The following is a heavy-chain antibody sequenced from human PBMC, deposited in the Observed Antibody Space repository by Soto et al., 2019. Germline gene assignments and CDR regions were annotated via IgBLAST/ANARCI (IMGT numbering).Heavy chain of an antibody. CDR1: GFIFSGHW. V-gene: IGHV3-7*01. CDR3: TRHGFFTFYY. J-gene: IGHJ4*02. CDR2: INKDGSEV. Sequence: EVQLVESGGGLVQPGGSLRLSCAASGFIFSGHWMGWVRQAPGKGLEWVANINKDGSEVKYVDSVKGRFFASRDNAKNSLSLQTSRLRSEDTAVYFCTRHGFFTFYYWGEGSLVTVSS. D-gene: IGHD3-3*02.